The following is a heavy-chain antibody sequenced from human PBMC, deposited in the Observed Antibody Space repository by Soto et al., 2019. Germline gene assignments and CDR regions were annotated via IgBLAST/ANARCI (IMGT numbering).Heavy chain of an antibody. CDR3: ARGIGAARPRLGY. J-gene: IGHJ4*02. CDR1: GGSFSGYY. D-gene: IGHD6-6*01. V-gene: IGHV4-34*02. CDR2: INHSGST. Sequence: QVQLQQWGAGLLKPSETLSLTCAVYGGSFSGYYWSWIRQPPGKGLEWIGEINHSGSTNYNPSLKSRITISVDTSKNQFSPKLSSVTAADTAAYYCARGIGAARPRLGYWGQGTLVTVSS.